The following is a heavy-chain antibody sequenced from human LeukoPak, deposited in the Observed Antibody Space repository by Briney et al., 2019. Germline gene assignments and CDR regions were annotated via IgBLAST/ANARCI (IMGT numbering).Heavy chain of an antibody. V-gene: IGHV1-8*03. J-gene: IGHJ6*03. CDR2: MNPNSGNT. Sequence: ASVKVSCKASGYTFTTYEIHWVRQAPGQGLEWMGWMNPNSGNTAYVQKFQGRVTITADKSTSTAYMELTSLRSEDTAVYYCARSLLRFLEWSYRSYYYYYMDVWGKGTTVTVSS. CDR3: ARSLLRFLEWSYRSYYYYYMDV. D-gene: IGHD3-3*01. CDR1: GYTFTTYE.